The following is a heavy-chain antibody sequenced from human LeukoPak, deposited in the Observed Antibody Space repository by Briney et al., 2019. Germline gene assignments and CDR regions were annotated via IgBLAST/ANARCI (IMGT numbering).Heavy chain of an antibody. J-gene: IGHJ4*02. CDR3: ARREGSYFDTSGYYYG. V-gene: IGHV3-7*01. D-gene: IGHD3-22*01. Sequence: GGSLRLSCAASGFTFSSHWMSWVRQAPGKGLEWVAHIKQDGSEKYYVDSVKGRFTISRDNAKDSLYLQMNSLRAEDTAVYYCARREGSYFDTSGYYYGWGQGTLVTVSS. CDR1: GFTFSSHW. CDR2: IKQDGSEK.